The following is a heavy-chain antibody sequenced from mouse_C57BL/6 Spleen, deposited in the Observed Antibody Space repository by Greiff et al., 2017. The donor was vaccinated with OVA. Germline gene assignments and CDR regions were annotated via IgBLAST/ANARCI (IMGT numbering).Heavy chain of an antibody. CDR1: GFTFNTYA. CDR3: VREGVYDGDYYAMDY. J-gene: IGHJ4*01. Sequence: EVKLVESGGGLVQPKGSLKLSCAASGFTFNTYAMHWVRQAPGKGLEWVACIRSKSSNYATYYADSVKDRFTISRDDSQSMSYLQMNNLQTEDTARYYGVREGVYDGDYYAMDYWGQGTSVTVSS. V-gene: IGHV10-3*01. CDR2: IRSKSSNYAT. D-gene: IGHD2-12*01.